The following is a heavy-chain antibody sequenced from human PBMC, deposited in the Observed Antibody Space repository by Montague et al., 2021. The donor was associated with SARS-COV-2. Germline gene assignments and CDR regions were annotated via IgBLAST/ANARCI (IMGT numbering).Heavy chain of an antibody. J-gene: IGHJ3*02. CDR2: IYHSGTT. Sequence: SETRSLTCTVSGFSIGSGDYWGWIRQPPGKGLEWIGSIYHSGTTYYHPSLQRRLTMSIDTSTHQFSLRLTSVTAADTAVFFCVREKAGGLRNVFDIWGQGTTVTVSS. CDR1: GFSIGSGDY. V-gene: IGHV4-38-2*02. CDR3: VREKAGGLRNVFDI.